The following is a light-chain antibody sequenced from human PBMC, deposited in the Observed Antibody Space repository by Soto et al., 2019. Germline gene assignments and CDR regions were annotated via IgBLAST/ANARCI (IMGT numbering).Light chain of an antibody. CDR3: SSYTSSTTYV. J-gene: IGLJ1*01. CDR1: SSNIGSNT. V-gene: IGLV1-44*01. CDR2: SNH. Sequence: QSVLTQPPSASGTPGQRVTISCSGSSSNIGSNTVNWYQQLPGTAPKLLMYSNHQRPSGGPDRFSGSKSGTSASLTISGLQAEDEADYYCSSYTSSTTYVFGTGTEVTVL.